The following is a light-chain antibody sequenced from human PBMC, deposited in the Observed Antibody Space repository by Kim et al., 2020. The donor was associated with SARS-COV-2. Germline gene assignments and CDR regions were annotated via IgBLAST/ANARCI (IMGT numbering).Light chain of an antibody. CDR2: EDD. CDR3: QAWDSSFV. CDR1: KLGDKF. J-gene: IGLJ2*01. V-gene: IGLV3-1*01. Sequence: SYELTQPPSVSVSPGQTASISCSGDKLGDKFTCWYQQKPGQSPVLVIYEDDKRPSGIPERFSGSNSGNTATLSISGTQAIDEADYYCQAWDSSFVFGGGTQLTVL.